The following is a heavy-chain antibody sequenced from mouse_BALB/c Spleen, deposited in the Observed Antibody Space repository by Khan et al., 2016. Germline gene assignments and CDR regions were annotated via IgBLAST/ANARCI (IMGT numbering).Heavy chain of an antibody. V-gene: IGHV1-80*01. Sequence: QVQLQQSGAELVRPGSSVKISCQASGYVFSNYWMNWVKPRPGQGLEWIGQIYPGDGDTNYNGKFKSKATLTTDKSSSTAYLQFSSLTYEASAVDFCARGKRCYDYDDTMEDGGQGTSVTVSS. D-gene: IGHD2-4*01. CDR3: ARGKRCYDYDDTMED. CDR2: IYPGDGDT. CDR1: GYVFSNYW. J-gene: IGHJ4*01.